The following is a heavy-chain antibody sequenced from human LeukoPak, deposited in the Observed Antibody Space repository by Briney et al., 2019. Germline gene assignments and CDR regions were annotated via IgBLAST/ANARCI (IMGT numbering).Heavy chain of an antibody. Sequence: SETLSLTCTVSGGSISSYYWSWIRQPPGKGLEWIGYIYYSGSTNYNPSLKSRVTISVDTSKNQFSLKLSSVTAADTAVYYCARDGIEGYCSGGSCYSWFDPWGQGTLVTVSS. CDR1: GGSISSYY. J-gene: IGHJ5*02. CDR3: ARDGIEGYCSGGSCYSWFDP. D-gene: IGHD2-15*01. V-gene: IGHV4-59*01. CDR2: IYYSGST.